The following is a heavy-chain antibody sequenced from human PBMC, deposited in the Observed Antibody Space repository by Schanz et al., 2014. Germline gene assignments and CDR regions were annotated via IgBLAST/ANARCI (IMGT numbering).Heavy chain of an antibody. J-gene: IGHJ5*02. D-gene: IGHD6-25*01. V-gene: IGHV4-61*02. Sequence: QVQLQESGPGLVKPSQTLSLTCIVSGGSISSGTYYWSWLRQPAGKGLEWIGRIYTSGSTNYNPSNKGRGTIPRNTPKTQSSLKLGSGTAADTAVYYCAREPLSGYNWFDPWGQGSLVTVSS. CDR3: AREPLSGYNWFDP. CDR2: IYTSGST. CDR1: GGSISSGTYY.